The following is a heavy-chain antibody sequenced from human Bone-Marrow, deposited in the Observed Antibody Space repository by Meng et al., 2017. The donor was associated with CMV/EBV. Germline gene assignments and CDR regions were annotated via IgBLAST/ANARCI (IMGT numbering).Heavy chain of an antibody. Sequence: SETLSLTCAVYGESFSGYYWTWIRQPPEMGLEWIGEINHSGSTNYNPSLKSRVTMSVDTSKNQFSLRLSSVTAADTAVYYCASSMAYSSSYSFDPWGQGTLVTVSS. CDR3: ASSMAYSSSYSFDP. V-gene: IGHV4-34*01. J-gene: IGHJ5*02. CDR2: INHSGST. D-gene: IGHD6-6*01. CDR1: GESFSGYY.